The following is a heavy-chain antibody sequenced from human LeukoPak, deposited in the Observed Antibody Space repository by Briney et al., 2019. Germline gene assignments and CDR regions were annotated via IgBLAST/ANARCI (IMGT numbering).Heavy chain of an antibody. J-gene: IGHJ4*02. CDR3: TRLDCSGGSCANDY. CDR1: GFTFSNSD. V-gene: IGHV3-73*01. D-gene: IGHD2-15*01. CDR2: IRNRADSYAT. Sequence: GGSLRLSCAASGFTFSNSDMHWVRQASGKGLEWVGRIRNRADSYATAYATSVKGRFTISRDDSKNTAYLQMNSLKTEDTAVYYCTRLDCSGGSCANDYWGQGILVTVSS.